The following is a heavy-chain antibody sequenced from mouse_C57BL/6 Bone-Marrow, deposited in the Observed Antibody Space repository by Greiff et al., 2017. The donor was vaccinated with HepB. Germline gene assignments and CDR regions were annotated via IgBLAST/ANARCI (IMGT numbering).Heavy chain of an antibody. Sequence: VQLQESGPELVKPGASVKISCKASGYAFSSSWMNWVKQRPGKGLEWIGRIYPGDGDTNYNGKFKGKATLTADKSSSTAYMQLSSLTSEDSAVYFCARSRTAQAFLYYAMDYWGQGTSVTVSS. J-gene: IGHJ4*01. CDR2: IYPGDGDT. V-gene: IGHV1-82*01. D-gene: IGHD3-2*02. CDR1: GYAFSSSW. CDR3: ARSRTAQAFLYYAMDY.